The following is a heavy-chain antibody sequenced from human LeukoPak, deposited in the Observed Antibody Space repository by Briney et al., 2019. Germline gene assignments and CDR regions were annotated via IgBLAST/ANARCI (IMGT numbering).Heavy chain of an antibody. Sequence: PGGSLRLSCAASGFTFSNYGMQWVRQAPGKGLEWVAVISYDGSNKYHADSVKGRFTISRDNSKNTLYLQMNSLRAEDTAVYYCAKAGAYDSSGYYYYLDYWGQGTLVTVPS. V-gene: IGHV3-30*18. CDR3: AKAGAYDSSGYYYYLDY. CDR1: GFTFSNYG. D-gene: IGHD3-22*01. CDR2: ISYDGSNK. J-gene: IGHJ4*02.